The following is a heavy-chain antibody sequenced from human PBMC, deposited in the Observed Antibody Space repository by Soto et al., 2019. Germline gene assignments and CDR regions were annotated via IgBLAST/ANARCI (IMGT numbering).Heavy chain of an antibody. CDR2: IIPIFGTA. D-gene: IGHD1-7*01. Sequence: SVKVSCKASGGTFSSSAISWVRQAPGQGLEWMGGIIPIFGTANYAQKFQGRVTITADESTSTAYMELSSLRSEDTAVYYCAREVATGTDYYYYYYGMDIWGQGTTVTVSS. V-gene: IGHV1-69*13. J-gene: IGHJ6*02. CDR1: GGTFSSSA. CDR3: AREVATGTDYYYYYYGMDI.